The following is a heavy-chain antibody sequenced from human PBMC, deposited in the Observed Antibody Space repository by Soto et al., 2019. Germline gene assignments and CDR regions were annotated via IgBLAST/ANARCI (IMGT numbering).Heavy chain of an antibody. CDR3: ANTCSGGSCHRKGIDI. V-gene: IGHV3-30*18. CDR2: ISYDGSNK. J-gene: IGHJ3*02. CDR1: GFTFSSYG. Sequence: QVQLVESGGGVVQPGRSLRLSCAASGFTFSSYGMHWVRQAPGKGLEWVAVISYDGSNKYYADSVKGRFTISRDNSKNTLYLQMNSLRAEDTAAYYCANTCSGGSCHRKGIDIWGQGTMVTVSS. D-gene: IGHD2-15*01.